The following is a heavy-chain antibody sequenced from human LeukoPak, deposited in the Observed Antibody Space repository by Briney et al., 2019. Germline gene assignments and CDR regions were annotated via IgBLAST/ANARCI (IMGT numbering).Heavy chain of an antibody. J-gene: IGHJ6*02. CDR3: ARGGYCSSTSCYLDAMDV. V-gene: IGHV3-21*01. Sequence: PGGSLRLSCAASGFTFSSYSMNWVRQAPGKGLEWVSPISSSSSYIYYADSVKGRFTISRDNAKNSLYPQMNSLRAEDTAVYYCARGGYCSSTSCYLDAMDVWGQGTTVTVSS. D-gene: IGHD2-2*01. CDR2: ISSSSSYI. CDR1: GFTFSSYS.